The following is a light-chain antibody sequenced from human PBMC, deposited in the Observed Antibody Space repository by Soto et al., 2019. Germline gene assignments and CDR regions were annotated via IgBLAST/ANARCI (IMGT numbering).Light chain of an antibody. CDR3: AAWDDSLNAVV. CDR1: SSNIGNNA. V-gene: IGLV1-36*01. CDR2: YDD. J-gene: IGLJ2*01. Sequence: QSVLTQPPSVSEAPRQRVTISCSGSSSNIGNNAVNWYQQLPGKAPKLLIYYDDLLPSGVSDRFSGSKPGTSASLAISGLQSEDEADYYCAAWDDSLNAVVFGGGTKVTVL.